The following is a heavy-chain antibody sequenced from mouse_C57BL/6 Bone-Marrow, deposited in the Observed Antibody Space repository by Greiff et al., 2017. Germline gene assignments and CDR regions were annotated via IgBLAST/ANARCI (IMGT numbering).Heavy chain of an antibody. D-gene: IGHD1-2*01. CDR2: INPDSSTI. V-gene: IGHV4-1*01. CDR1: GVDFRRYW. J-gene: IGHJ1*03. CDR3: ARWGPHYPYWYFDV. Sequence: EASGVDFRRYWTCWVRRAPGKGLEWIGEINPDSSTINYARSLKNKYIISRDNAKNTLYLQMNKVRSEDTALYYCARWGPHYPYWYFDVLGTGTTVTVSS.